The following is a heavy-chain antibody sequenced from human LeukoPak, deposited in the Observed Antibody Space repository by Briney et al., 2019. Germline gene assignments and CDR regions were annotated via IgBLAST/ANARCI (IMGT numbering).Heavy chain of an antibody. CDR1: GFTFSSYA. CDR2: ISGSGGTT. CDR3: AKDGYDYYYYMDV. Sequence: PGGSLRLSCAASGFTFSSYAMSWVRQAPGKGLEWVSAISGSGGTTYYADSVKGRFTISRDNSKNTLYLQMNSLRAEDTAAYYCAKDGYDYYYYMDVWGRGTAVTVSS. J-gene: IGHJ6*03. V-gene: IGHV3-23*01.